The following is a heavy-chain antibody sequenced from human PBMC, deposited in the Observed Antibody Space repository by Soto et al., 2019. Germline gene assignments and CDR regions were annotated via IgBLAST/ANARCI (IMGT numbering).Heavy chain of an antibody. Sequence: GASVKVSCKASGYTFTSYPMNWLRQAPGQRPEWMGWINAGNGGTKYSQKFQGRVSITRDTSASTAYMQLSRLRSEDTAVYYCARDAFGLYRDYYGMDVWGQGTTVTVSS. D-gene: IGHD3-10*01. V-gene: IGHV1-3*01. CDR3: ARDAFGLYRDYYGMDV. J-gene: IGHJ6*02. CDR2: INAGNGGT. CDR1: GYTFTSYP.